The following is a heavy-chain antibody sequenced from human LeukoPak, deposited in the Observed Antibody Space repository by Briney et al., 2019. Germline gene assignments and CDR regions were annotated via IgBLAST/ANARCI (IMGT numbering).Heavy chain of an antibody. D-gene: IGHD2-15*01. Sequence: SETLSLTCSVSGGSITSYYWSWIRQPPGKGLEWIGYISYSGSTNYNPTLKSRVSISIDTSKNQFSLKLSSVTAADTAVYYCASGGYCSSGSCYPNWFDPWGQGTLVTVSS. CDR3: ASGGYCSSGSCYPNWFDP. CDR1: GGSITSYY. J-gene: IGHJ5*02. CDR2: ISYSGST. V-gene: IGHV4-59*01.